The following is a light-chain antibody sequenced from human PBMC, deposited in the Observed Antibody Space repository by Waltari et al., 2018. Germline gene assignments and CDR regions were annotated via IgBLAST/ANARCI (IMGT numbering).Light chain of an antibody. CDR1: RIRRYY. Sequence: SSELTQDPAVSVALGQTVRITCQGDRIRRYYGSWYQQKPGQAPVLVLYGKNNRPSGIPNRFSGSTSGDTASLTITGAQAEDEAAYYCNSRDSSGLVVFGGGTKLTVL. CDR2: GKN. CDR3: NSRDSSGLVV. V-gene: IGLV3-19*01. J-gene: IGLJ2*01.